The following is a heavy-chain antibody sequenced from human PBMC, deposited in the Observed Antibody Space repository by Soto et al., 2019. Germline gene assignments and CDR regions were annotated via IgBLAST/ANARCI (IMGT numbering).Heavy chain of an antibody. D-gene: IGHD6-13*01. J-gene: IGHJ6*02. Sequence: ASETLSLTCTVSGGSVSSGIYYWSWIRQPPGKGLEWIGYIYYSGSTNYNPSLKSRVTISVDTSKNQFSLKLSSVTAADTAVYYCARDRWKYSSSWGYYYYYGMDVWGQGTTVTVSS. CDR1: GGSVSSGIYY. CDR3: ARDRWKYSSSWGYYYYYGMDV. CDR2: IYYSGST. V-gene: IGHV4-61*01.